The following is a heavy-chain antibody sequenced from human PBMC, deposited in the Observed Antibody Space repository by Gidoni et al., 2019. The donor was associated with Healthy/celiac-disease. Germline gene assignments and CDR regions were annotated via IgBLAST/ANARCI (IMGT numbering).Heavy chain of an antibody. V-gene: IGHV4-39*07. D-gene: IGHD3-10*01. Sequence: QLQLQESGPGLVKPSETLSLTCTVSGGSISSSSYSWGWIRQPPGKGLEWIGSIYYSGSTYYNPSLKSRVTISVDTSKNQFSLKLSSVTAADTAVYYCARDRGTTMVRGVKLGFHLGWFDPWGQGTLVTVSS. CDR2: IYYSGST. J-gene: IGHJ5*02. CDR3: ARDRGTTMVRGVKLGFHLGWFDP. CDR1: GGSISSSSYS.